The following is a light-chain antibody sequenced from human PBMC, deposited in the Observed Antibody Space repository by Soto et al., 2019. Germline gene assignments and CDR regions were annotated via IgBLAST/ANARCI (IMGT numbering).Light chain of an antibody. V-gene: IGKV3-15*01. CDR2: EGS. J-gene: IGKJ1*01. CDR3: QQYNDWPRT. Sequence: EIVMTQSPATLSVSPGERATLSCRASQSIGIHLAWYQQKPGHAPSLLIYEGSTRATGVPARFSGSGSGTDFTLTISSLQSADFAVYSCQQYNDWPRTFGQGTKVEIK. CDR1: QSIGIH.